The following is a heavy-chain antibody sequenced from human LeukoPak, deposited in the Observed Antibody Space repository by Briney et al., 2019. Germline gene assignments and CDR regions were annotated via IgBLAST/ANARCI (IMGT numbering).Heavy chain of an antibody. CDR1: GGSFSGYY. V-gene: IGHV4-34*01. D-gene: IGHD1-26*01. J-gene: IGHJ2*01. CDR3: ARGIGRPWGVDL. CDR2: INHSGST. Sequence: SETLSLTCAVYGGSFSGYYWSWIRQPPGKGLEWIGEINHSGSTNYNPSLKSRVTISVDTSKNQFSLKLSSVTAADTAVYYCARGIGRPWGVDLWGRGTLVTVSS.